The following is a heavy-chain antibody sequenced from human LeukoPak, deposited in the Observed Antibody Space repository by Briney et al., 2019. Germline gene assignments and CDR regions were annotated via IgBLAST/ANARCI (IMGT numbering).Heavy chain of an antibody. CDR1: GFTFSSYG. CDR3: AKQLLRFGEFDY. CDR2: ISGGGGST. Sequence: GGSLRLSCAASGFTFSSYGMSWVRQAPGKGLEWVSAISGGGGSTYYADSVKGRFTISRDNSKNTLYLQMNSLRAEDTAVYYCAKQLLRFGEFDYWGQGTLVTVSS. J-gene: IGHJ4*02. V-gene: IGHV3-23*01. D-gene: IGHD3-10*01.